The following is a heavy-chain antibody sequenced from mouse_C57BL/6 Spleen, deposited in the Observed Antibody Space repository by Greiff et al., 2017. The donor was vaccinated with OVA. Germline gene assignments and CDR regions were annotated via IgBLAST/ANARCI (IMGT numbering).Heavy chain of an antibody. J-gene: IGHJ1*03. V-gene: IGHV5-4*01. CDR2: ISDGGSYT. D-gene: IGHD4-1*01. CDR1: GFTFSSYA. Sequence: EVQLQESGGGLVKPGGSLKLSCAASGFTFSSYAMSWVRQTPEKRLEWVATISDGGSYTYYPDNVKGRFTISRDNAKNNLYLQMSHLKSEDTAMYYCARGGGTDWDWYFDVWGTGTTVTVSS. CDR3: ARGGGTDWDWYFDV.